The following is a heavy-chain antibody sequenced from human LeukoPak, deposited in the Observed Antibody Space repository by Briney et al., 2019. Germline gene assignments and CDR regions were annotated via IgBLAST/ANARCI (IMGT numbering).Heavy chain of an antibody. V-gene: IGHV4-59*08. Sequence: SETLSLTCTVSGGSISDYFWSWVRQSPGKGLEWIGFMHHSGSANSNPSLRSRVTISMDTSKNQFSLKMTSVTAADTAVYYCASSSHYYYFDYWGQGTLVTVSS. J-gene: IGHJ4*02. D-gene: IGHD1-26*01. CDR2: MHHSGSA. CDR1: GGSISDYF. CDR3: ASSSHYYYFDY.